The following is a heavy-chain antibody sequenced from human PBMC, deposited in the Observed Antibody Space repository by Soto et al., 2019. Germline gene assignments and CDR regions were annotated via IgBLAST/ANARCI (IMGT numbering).Heavy chain of an antibody. Sequence: PSETLSLTCTVSGGSISSSSYYWGWIRQPPGKGLEWIGSIYYSGSTYYNPSLKSRDTISVDTTKNQFSLKMSSMTAEETAVYYCARLKGRCSSTSCSKYYFDYWGQGTLVTVS. J-gene: IGHJ4*02. CDR3: ARLKGRCSSTSCSKYYFDY. CDR1: GGSISSSSYY. CDR2: IYYSGST. V-gene: IGHV4-39*01. D-gene: IGHD2-2*01.